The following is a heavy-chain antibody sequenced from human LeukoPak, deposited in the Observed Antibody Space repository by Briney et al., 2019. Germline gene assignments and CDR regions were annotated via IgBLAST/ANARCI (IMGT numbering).Heavy chain of an antibody. D-gene: IGHD6-13*01. CDR3: ARGWTRRDVIAAAVNPFDY. V-gene: IGHV1-8*01. J-gene: IGHJ4*02. CDR1: GYTFTSYD. CDR2: MNPNSGNT. Sequence: GASVEVSCKASGYTFTSYDINWVRQATGQGLEWMGWMNPNSGNTGYAQKFQGRVTMTRDTSTSAVYMELSSLRSEDTAVYYCARGWTRRDVIAAAVNPFDYWGQGTLVTVSS.